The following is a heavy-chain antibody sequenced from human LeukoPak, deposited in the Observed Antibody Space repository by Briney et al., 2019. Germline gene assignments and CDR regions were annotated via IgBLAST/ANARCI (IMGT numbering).Heavy chain of an antibody. CDR3: AREGSGSVYYGMDV. Sequence: ASVTVSFTASGYSFIAYHMHWVRQAPGQGLEWMGRIHPSSGATNYAQRFQGWVTMTRDTSISTAYMELSRLRSDDTAVYYCAREGSGSVYYGMDVWGQGTTVTVSS. V-gene: IGHV1-2*04. J-gene: IGHJ6*02. CDR1: GYSFIAYH. CDR2: IHPSSGAT. D-gene: IGHD3-10*01.